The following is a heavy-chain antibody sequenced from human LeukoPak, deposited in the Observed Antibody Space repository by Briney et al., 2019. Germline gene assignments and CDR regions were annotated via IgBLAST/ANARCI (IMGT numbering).Heavy chain of an antibody. J-gene: IGHJ6*03. CDR3: ARLSEPHYYYYYYMDV. Sequence: GGSLRLSCAASGFTFSSYSMNWVRQAPGKGLEWVSYISSSSSTIYHADSVKGRFTISRDNAKNSLYLQMNSLRDEDTAVYYCARLSEPHYYYYYYMDVWGKGTTVTVSS. V-gene: IGHV3-48*02. CDR1: GFTFSSYS. CDR2: ISSSSSTI.